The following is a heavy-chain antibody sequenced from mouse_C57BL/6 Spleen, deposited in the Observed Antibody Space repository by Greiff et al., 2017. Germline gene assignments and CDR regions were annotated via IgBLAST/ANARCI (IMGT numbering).Heavy chain of an antibody. CDR2: IWTGGGT. CDR3: ARTGAYGRSYALDY. CDR1: GFSLTSYA. V-gene: IGHV2-9-1*01. D-gene: IGHD1-1*01. J-gene: IGHJ2*01. Sequence: VHLVESGPGLVAPSQSLSITCTVSGFSLTSYAISWVRQPPGKGLEWLGVIWTGGGTNYNSALKSRLSISKDNSKSQVFLKMNSLQTDDTARYYCARTGAYGRSYALDYWGQGTTLTASS.